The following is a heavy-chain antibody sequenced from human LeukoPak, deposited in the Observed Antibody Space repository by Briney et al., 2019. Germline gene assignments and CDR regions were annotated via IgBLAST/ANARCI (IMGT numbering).Heavy chain of an antibody. D-gene: IGHD1-26*01. V-gene: IGHV1-58*01. CDR2: IVVGSGHT. Sequence: SVKVSCKASGFTFTNSAVQWVRQARGHRLEWIGWIVVGSGHTHYAQKFQGRVTITTDESTSTAYMELSSLRSEDTAVYYCARARGSYSFDYWGQGTLVTVSS. CDR1: GFTFTNSA. CDR3: ARARGSYSFDY. J-gene: IGHJ4*02.